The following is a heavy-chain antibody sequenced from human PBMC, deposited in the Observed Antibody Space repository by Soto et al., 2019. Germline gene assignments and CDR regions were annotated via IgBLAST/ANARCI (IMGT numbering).Heavy chain of an antibody. J-gene: IGHJ2*01. D-gene: IGHD5-18*01. CDR1: GYTFNSYY. CDR2: FNPSGGST. V-gene: IGHV1-46*02. CDR3: ARGGYDWYFDL. Sequence: QVQLVQSGAEVKKPGASVKVYCKASGYTFNSYYIHWVRQAPGQGLEWMGIFNPSGGSTNYPQKLQGRVTLTRDTSTSTVYMELSSLRSEDTAIYYCARGGYDWYFDLWGRGTLVTVSS.